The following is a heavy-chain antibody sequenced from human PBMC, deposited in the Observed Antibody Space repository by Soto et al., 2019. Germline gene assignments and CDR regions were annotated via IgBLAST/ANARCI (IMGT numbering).Heavy chain of an antibody. CDR3: ARGHFGATMDV. CDR1: EFTFSSYS. J-gene: IGHJ6*02. D-gene: IGHD3-3*01. CDR2: VNGGGDIT. V-gene: IGHV3-23*01. Sequence: EVQLLESGGGLVQPGVSLRLSCAASEFTFSSYSMSWVRQAPGKGLEWVSGVNGGGDITYYAESVKGRFTISRDNYKNTLYLQMNSLKAEETAVVYCARGHFGATMDVWGQGTTVTVSS.